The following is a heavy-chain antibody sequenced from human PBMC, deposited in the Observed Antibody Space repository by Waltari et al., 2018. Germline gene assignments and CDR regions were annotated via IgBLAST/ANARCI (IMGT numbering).Heavy chain of an antibody. CDR1: GSTFSSCR. D-gene: IGHD2-21*02. CDR3: ARRVTPGVWDY. Sequence: EVQLVESGGGLVQTGGSLRLSCAAYGSTFSSCRMSWFRQAPGKGLEWVANIKQDGSEKYYVDSVKGRFTISRDNAKNSLYLQMNSLRAEDTAVYYCARRVTPGVWDYWGQGTLVTVSS. CDR2: IKQDGSEK. V-gene: IGHV3-7*01. J-gene: IGHJ4*02.